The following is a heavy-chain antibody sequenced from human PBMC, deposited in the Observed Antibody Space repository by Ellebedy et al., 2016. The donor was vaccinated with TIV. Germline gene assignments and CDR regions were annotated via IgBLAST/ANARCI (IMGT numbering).Heavy chain of an antibody. Sequence: GESLKISCAASGFTFSSYAMHWVRQAPGKGLEWVAVISYDGSNKYYADSVKGRFTISRDNSKNTLYLQMNSLRAEDTAVYYCARDVAPTMVRGVIGGYFDYWGQGTLVTVSS. CDR2: ISYDGSNK. CDR3: ARDVAPTMVRGVIGGYFDY. V-gene: IGHV3-30-3*01. J-gene: IGHJ4*02. D-gene: IGHD3-10*01. CDR1: GFTFSSYA.